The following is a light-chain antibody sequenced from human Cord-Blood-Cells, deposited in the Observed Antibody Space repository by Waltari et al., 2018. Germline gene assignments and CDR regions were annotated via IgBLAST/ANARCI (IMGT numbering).Light chain of an antibody. Sequence: EIVLTQSPGTLSLSPGERATLSCRASPSVSSSYLAWYQQKPGQAPSLLIYGASSTATGIPDRFSGSGSGTDFTLTISSLEPEDFAVYYCQQYGSSPRTFGQGTKVEIK. CDR2: GAS. CDR3: QQYGSSPRT. V-gene: IGKV3-20*01. CDR1: PSVSSSY. J-gene: IGKJ1*01.